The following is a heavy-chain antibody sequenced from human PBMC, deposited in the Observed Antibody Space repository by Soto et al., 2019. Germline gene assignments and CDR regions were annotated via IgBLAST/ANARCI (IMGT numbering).Heavy chain of an antibody. CDR3: ARGEQYSGRIFDY. D-gene: IGHD1-26*01. V-gene: IGHV6-1*01. CDR2: TYYRSKWYY. Sequence: QVQLQQSGPGLVKPSQTLSLTCAITGDSVSSNSAGWSWVRQSPSRGLEWLGRTYYRSKWYYEYAVSVRGRITINPGTSKNQYSLQLNSVTPEDTAVYFCARGEQYSGRIFDYWGQGTLATVSS. CDR1: GDSVSSNSAG. J-gene: IGHJ4*01.